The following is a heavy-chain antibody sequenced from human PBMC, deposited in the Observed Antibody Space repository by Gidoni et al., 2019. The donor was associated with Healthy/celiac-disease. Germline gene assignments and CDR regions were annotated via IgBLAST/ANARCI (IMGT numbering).Heavy chain of an antibody. CDR3: ARDKGDGYNLNWFDP. Sequence: QVQLVQSGAEVKKPGASVTVSCQASGYTFTSYYMHWVRQAPGQGLEWMGIINPSGGSTSYAQKFQGRVTMTRDTSTSTVDMELSSLRSEDTAVYYCARDKGDGYNLNWFDPWGQGTLVTVSS. CDR1: GYTFTSYY. CDR2: INPSGGST. V-gene: IGHV1-46*01. D-gene: IGHD5-12*01. J-gene: IGHJ5*02.